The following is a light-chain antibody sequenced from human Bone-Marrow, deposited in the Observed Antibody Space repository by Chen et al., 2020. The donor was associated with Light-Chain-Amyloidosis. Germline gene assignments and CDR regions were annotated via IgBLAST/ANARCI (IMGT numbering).Light chain of an antibody. Sequence: DIQMTQSPSSLSASVGDRVTITCRASQSITKFLNWYHQKPGKGPKLLIYTASSLQSGVPSRISGSGSGTDFSLTISSVQPEDLATYYCQQSYSTPTFGGGTKLEIK. CDR3: QQSYSTPT. CDR2: TAS. CDR1: QSITKF. J-gene: IGKJ4*01. V-gene: IGKV1-39*01.